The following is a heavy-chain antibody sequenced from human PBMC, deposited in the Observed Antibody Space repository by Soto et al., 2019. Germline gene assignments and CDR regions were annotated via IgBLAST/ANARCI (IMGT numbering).Heavy chain of an antibody. CDR3: AKASEDPPASYYLDY. J-gene: IGHJ4*02. V-gene: IGHV1-18*04. D-gene: IGHD2-2*01. CDR1: GYTFTSYG. CDR2: ISAYNGNT. Sequence: ASVKVSCKASGYTFTSYGISWVRQAPGQGLEWMGWISAYNGNTNYAQKLQGRVTMTTDTSTSTAYMELRSLRSDDTAVYYCAKASEDPPASYYLDYWGQGTLVTVSS.